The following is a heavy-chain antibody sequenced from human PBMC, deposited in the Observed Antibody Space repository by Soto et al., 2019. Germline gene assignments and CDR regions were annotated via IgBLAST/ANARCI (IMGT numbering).Heavy chain of an antibody. CDR2: IWYDGSNK. Sequence: QVQLVESGGGVVQPGRSLRLSCAASGFTFSSYGMHWVRQAPGKGLEWVAVIWYDGSNKYYADSVKGRFTISRDNSKNTLYLQMNSLRAEDTAVYYCARARASKVVTAILVYWGQGTLVTVSS. V-gene: IGHV3-33*01. CDR1: GFTFSSYG. CDR3: ARARASKVVTAILVY. D-gene: IGHD2-21*02. J-gene: IGHJ4*02.